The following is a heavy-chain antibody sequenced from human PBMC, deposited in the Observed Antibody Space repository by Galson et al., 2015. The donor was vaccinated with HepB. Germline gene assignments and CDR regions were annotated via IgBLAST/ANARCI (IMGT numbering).Heavy chain of an antibody. CDR2: ISGSGGTT. Sequence: SLRLSCAASGFTFSTYAMSWVRQAPGKGLEWVSTISGSGGTTKYADSVKGRFTISRDNSKNTLYLQMNSLRAEDTAVYYCAKEFNNGWYYFDSWGQGTLVTVSS. CDR3: AKEFNNGWYYFDS. CDR1: GFTFSTYA. V-gene: IGHV3-23*01. D-gene: IGHD6-19*01. J-gene: IGHJ4*02.